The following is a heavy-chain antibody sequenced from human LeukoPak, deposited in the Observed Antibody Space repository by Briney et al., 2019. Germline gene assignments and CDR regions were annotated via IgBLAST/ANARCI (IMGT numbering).Heavy chain of an antibody. CDR1: GYSFTSYW. CDR2: INPGDSYT. CDR3: ARLDCSGGSCYPNDNYYYYYGMDV. D-gene: IGHD2-15*01. V-gene: IGHV5-10-1*01. J-gene: IGHJ6*02. Sequence: GESLQISSKGSGYSFTSYWIRWVRQMPGKGLEWMGRINPGDSYTTYSPSFQGHVTISADKSISTAYLQWSSLKASDTAMYYCARLDCSGGSCYPNDNYYYYYGMDVWGQGTTVTVSS.